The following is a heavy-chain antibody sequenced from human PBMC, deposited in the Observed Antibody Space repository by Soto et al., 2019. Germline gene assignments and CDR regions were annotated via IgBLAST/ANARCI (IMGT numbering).Heavy chain of an antibody. J-gene: IGHJ6*02. CDR2: IWYDGSNK. Sequence: QVQLVESGGGVVQPGRSLRLSCAASGFTFSSYGMHWVRQAPGKGLEWVAVIWYDGSNKYYADSVKGRFTISRDNSXNXXYLQMNSLRAEDTAVYYCARVRDFWSGYDYYGMDVWGQGTTVTVSS. V-gene: IGHV3-33*01. CDR1: GFTFSSYG. CDR3: ARVRDFWSGYDYYGMDV. D-gene: IGHD3-3*01.